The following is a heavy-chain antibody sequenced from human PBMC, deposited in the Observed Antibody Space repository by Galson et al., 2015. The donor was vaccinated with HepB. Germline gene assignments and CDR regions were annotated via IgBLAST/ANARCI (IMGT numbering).Heavy chain of an antibody. D-gene: IGHD4-17*01. CDR1: GFTFSDYY. CDR3: ASTVTIGSWFDP. Sequence: SLRLSCAASGFTFSDYYMSWIRQAPGKGLEWVSYISSSSSYTNYADSVKGRFTISRDNAKNSLYLQMNSLRAEDTAVYYCASTVTIGSWFDPWGQGTLVTVSS. J-gene: IGHJ5*02. V-gene: IGHV3-11*06. CDR2: ISSSSSYT.